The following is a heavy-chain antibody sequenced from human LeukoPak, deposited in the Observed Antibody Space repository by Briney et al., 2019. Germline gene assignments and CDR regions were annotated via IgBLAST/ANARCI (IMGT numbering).Heavy chain of an antibody. J-gene: IGHJ4*02. CDR3: ARDTEAIADY. CDR1: GYTFTSYS. Sequence: ASVKVSCKASGYTFTSYSMHWVRQAPGQGLEWMGLINPSGGSTSYAQNFQGRVTMTRDTSTSTVYMELSSLRSEDTAVYYCARDTEAIADYWGQGTLVTVSS. CDR2: INPSGGST. V-gene: IGHV1-46*01. D-gene: IGHD2-2*02.